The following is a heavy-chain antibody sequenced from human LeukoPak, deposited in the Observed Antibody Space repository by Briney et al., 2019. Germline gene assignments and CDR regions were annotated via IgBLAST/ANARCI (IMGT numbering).Heavy chain of an antibody. Sequence: PSETLSLTCTVSGGSISSYHWSWIRQPPGKGLEWIGYIYYSGSTNYNPSLKSRVTISVDTSKNQFSLKLSPVTAADTAVYYCARGGGPSGYSPTQYFQHWGQGTLVTVSS. V-gene: IGHV4-59*01. CDR1: GGSISSYH. J-gene: IGHJ1*01. D-gene: IGHD3-22*01. CDR2: IYYSGST. CDR3: ARGGGPSGYSPTQYFQH.